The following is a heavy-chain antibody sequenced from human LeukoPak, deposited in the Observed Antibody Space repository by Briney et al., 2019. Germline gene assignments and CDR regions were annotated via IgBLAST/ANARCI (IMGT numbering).Heavy chain of an antibody. D-gene: IGHD4-23*01. CDR2: IRSKAYDGTT. Sequence: GGSLRLSCTGSGFTFGDYAMDWVRQAPGKGLEWVGFIRSKAYDGTTEYAASVKGRFTISRDDSKNTAYLQMDSLKTEDTAMYYCTRLSGGNSDSYYYGLDVWGQGTTVTVSS. CDR3: TRLSGGNSDSYYYGLDV. V-gene: IGHV3-49*04. J-gene: IGHJ6*02. CDR1: GFTFGDYA.